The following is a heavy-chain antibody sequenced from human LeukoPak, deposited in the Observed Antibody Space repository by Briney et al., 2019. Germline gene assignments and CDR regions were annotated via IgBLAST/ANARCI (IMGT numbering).Heavy chain of an antibody. J-gene: IGHJ5*02. CDR3: ARGLYGDQNWFDP. CDR2: INPNSGGT. V-gene: IGHV1-2*06. CDR1: GYTFTGYY. Sequence: ASVKVSCKASGYTFTGYYMYWVRQARGQGLECLGRINPNSGGTNYAQKFQGRVTMTRDTSISTAYMELSRLRSDDTAVYYCARGLYGDQNWFDPWGQGTLVTVSS. D-gene: IGHD4-17*01.